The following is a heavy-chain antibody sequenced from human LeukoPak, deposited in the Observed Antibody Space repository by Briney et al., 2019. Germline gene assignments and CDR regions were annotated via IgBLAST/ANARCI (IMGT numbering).Heavy chain of an antibody. CDR2: INHSGST. J-gene: IGHJ4*02. CDR3: ARHRGYSYGYRSKTFDY. Sequence: PSETLSLTCAVYGGSFSGYYWSWIRQPPGKGLEWIGEINHSGSTNYNPSLKSRVTISVATSKNQFSLKLSSVTAADTAVYYCARHRGYSYGYRSKTFDYWGQGTLVTVSS. V-gene: IGHV4-34*01. CDR1: GGSFSGYY. D-gene: IGHD5-18*01.